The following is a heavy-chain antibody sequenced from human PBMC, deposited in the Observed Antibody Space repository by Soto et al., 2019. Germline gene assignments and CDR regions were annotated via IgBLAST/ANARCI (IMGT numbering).Heavy chain of an antibody. CDR1: GYTLTELS. Sequence: ASVKVSCKVSGYTLTELSMHWVRQAPGKGLEWMGGFDPEDGETIYAQKFQGRVTMTEDTSTDTAYMELSSLRSEDTAVYYCATERVMTTVTTGYYYGMDVWGQGTTVTVSS. CDR2: FDPEDGET. V-gene: IGHV1-24*01. J-gene: IGHJ6*02. CDR3: ATERVMTTVTTGYYYGMDV. D-gene: IGHD4-17*01.